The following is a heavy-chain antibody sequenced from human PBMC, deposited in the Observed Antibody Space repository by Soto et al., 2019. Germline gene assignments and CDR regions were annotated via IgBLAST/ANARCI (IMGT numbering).Heavy chain of an antibody. V-gene: IGHV4-39*01. CDR3: ARLYGSSLFDY. J-gene: IGHJ4*02. Sequence: PSETLSLTCTVSGGSISSSGYYWGWIRQPPGKGLEWIGSIYYGGSTYYNPSLKSRVTISVDTSKNQFSLRLSSVTAADTAVYYCARLYGSSLFDYWGQGTPVTAPQ. CDR1: GGSISSSGYY. CDR2: IYYGGST. D-gene: IGHD6-6*01.